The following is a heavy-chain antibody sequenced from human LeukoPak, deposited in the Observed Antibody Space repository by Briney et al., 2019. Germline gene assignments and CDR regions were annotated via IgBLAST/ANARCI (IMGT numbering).Heavy chain of an antibody. J-gene: IGHJ4*02. D-gene: IGHD6-6*01. Sequence: SQTLSLTCTVSGGSISSDAYFWSWIRQHPGKGLEWIGYIYYSGSTYYSPSLKSRVTISVDTSKNQFSLKLSSVTAADTAVYYCARTGIATRHFDYWGQGTLVTVSS. CDR2: IYYSGST. CDR1: GGSISSDAYF. CDR3: ARTGIATRHFDY. V-gene: IGHV4-31*03.